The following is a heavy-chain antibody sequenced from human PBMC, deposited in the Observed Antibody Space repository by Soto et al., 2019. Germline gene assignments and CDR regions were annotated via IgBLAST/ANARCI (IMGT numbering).Heavy chain of an antibody. D-gene: IGHD5-12*01. CDR1: GFTFNNFA. CDR2: LSYDGTYK. CDR3: ANEVDVAFSSLQYGMDV. J-gene: IGHJ6*02. V-gene: IGHV3-30*14. Sequence: GGSLRLSCAASGFTFNNFAMHWVRQAPGKGLEWVAFLSYDGTYKYYADSVRGRFTGYRDNSKRTLFLQMNSLKFEDTAVYVCANEVDVAFSSLQYGMDVWGQGTTVTVSS.